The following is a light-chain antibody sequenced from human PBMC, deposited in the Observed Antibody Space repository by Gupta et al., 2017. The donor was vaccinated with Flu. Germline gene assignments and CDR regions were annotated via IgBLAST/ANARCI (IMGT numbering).Light chain of an antibody. CDR3: QQRSNWPPLT. CDR2: DAS. J-gene: IGKJ4*01. V-gene: IGKV3-11*01. Sequence: IVLPHPPATLSLSPGERATLSCRASQSVSSYLAWYQQKPGQAPRLPIYDASNRATGIPARFSGSGSGTDFTLTISSREPEDFAVYYCQQRSNWPPLTFGGGTKVEIK. CDR1: QSVSSY.